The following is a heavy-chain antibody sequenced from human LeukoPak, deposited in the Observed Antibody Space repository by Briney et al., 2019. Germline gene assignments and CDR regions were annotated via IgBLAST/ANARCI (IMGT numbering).Heavy chain of an antibody. D-gene: IGHD6-19*01. J-gene: IGHJ2*01. CDR2: IYYSGNT. CDR1: GGSISSSSYY. Sequence: SETLSLTCTVSGGSISSSSYYWGWIRQPPGKGLEWIGSIYYSGNTYYNPSLKSRVTISVDTSKNQFSLKLSSVTAADTAVYYCARRQQWLLFFDLWGRGTLVTVSS. V-gene: IGHV4-39*01. CDR3: ARRQQWLLFFDL.